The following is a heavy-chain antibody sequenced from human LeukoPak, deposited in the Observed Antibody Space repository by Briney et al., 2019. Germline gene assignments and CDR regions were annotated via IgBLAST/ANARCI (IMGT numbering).Heavy chain of an antibody. CDR3: ARGYVGATFYRH. CDR2: INHSGST. V-gene: IGHV4-34*01. CDR1: GGSFSGYY. Sequence: SETLSLTCAVYGGSFSGYYWSWIRQPPGKGLEWIGEINHSGSTNYNPSLKSRVTISVDTSKNQFSLKLSSVTAADTAVYYCARGYVGATFYRHWGQGTLVTVSS. D-gene: IGHD1-26*01. J-gene: IGHJ4*02.